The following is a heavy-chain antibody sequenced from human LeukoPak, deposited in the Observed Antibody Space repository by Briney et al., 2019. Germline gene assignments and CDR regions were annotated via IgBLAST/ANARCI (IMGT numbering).Heavy chain of an antibody. CDR3: GGRFCSNGLCPLDY. CDR1: GFTFSSYS. J-gene: IGHJ4*02. D-gene: IGHD2-8*01. V-gene: IGHV3-21*01. Sequence: GGSLRLSCAASGFTFSSYSMNWVRQAPGKGLEWVSSISSSGSYIHYADSVKGRFTISRDNAMNSLYLQMDTLGAEDTAVYYCGGRFCSNGLCPLDYWGQGTLVTVSS. CDR2: ISSSGSYI.